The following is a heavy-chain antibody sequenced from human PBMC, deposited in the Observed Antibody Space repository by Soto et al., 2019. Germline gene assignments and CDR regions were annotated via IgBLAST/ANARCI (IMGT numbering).Heavy chain of an antibody. CDR2: INYSGST. V-gene: IGHV4-39*01. Sequence: QLQLQESGPGLVKPSETLSLTCTVSGGSISSSTSYWGWIRQPPGKGLEWIGSINYSGSTYYSPSLKSQVTISADTSKIQFSLKLSSVTAADTAVYYCARPVNYYYYYMDVWGKGTMVTVSS. J-gene: IGHJ6*03. CDR1: GGSISSSTSY. CDR3: ARPVNYYYYYMDV.